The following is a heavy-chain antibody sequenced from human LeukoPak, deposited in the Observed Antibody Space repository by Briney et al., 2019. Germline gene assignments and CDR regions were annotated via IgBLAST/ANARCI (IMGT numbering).Heavy chain of an antibody. V-gene: IGHV3-11*01. Sequence: GGSLSLPCAASGFTFSGYYMSWIRQAPGKGLEWVSYINSSGSTIYYAESVKGRFTISRDNAKNSLYMQMNSLRAEDTAVYYCARVRYDFWSGYYTPAPDYWGQGTLVTVSS. CDR2: INSSGSTI. CDR3: ARVRYDFWSGYYTPAPDY. D-gene: IGHD3-3*01. J-gene: IGHJ4*02. CDR1: GFTFSGYY.